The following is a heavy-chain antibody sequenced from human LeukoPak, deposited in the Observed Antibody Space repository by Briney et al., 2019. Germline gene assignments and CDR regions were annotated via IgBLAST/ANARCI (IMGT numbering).Heavy chain of an antibody. CDR2: IYSSGSA. J-gene: IGHJ4*02. Sequence: KSSETLSLTCTVSGGSINGNNYYWGWIRQPPGKGLEWIGSIYSSGSAYYNPSLKSRVTISVDTSKNQFSLRLSSVTAADTAVYYCQSRYLEWLLEYWGQGTLVTVSS. D-gene: IGHD3-3*01. CDR3: QSRYLEWLLEY. CDR1: GGSINGNNYY. V-gene: IGHV4-39*01.